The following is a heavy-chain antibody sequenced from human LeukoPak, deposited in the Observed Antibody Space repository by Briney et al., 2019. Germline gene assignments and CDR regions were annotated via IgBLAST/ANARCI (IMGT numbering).Heavy chain of an antibody. J-gene: IGHJ4*02. D-gene: IGHD1-7*01. CDR2: ISAYNGNT. V-gene: IGHV1-18*01. Sequence: AASVKVSCKASGYTFTSYDINWVRQAPGQGLGWMGWISAYNGNTIYAQKLQGRVTMTTDTSTSTAYMELRSLRSDDTAVYYCARSPGTTGGDFHYWGQGTLVTVSS. CDR1: GYTFTSYD. CDR3: ARSPGTTGGDFHY.